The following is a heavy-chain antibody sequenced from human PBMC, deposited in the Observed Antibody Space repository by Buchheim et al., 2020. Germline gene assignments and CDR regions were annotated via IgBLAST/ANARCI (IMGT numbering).Heavy chain of an antibody. CDR1: GFTFSSYG. Sequence: QVQLVESGGGVVQPGRSLRFSCAASGFTFSSYGMHWVRQAPGKGLEWVAVISYDGSNKYYADSVKGRFTISRDNSKNTLYLQMNSLRAEDTAVYYCAKEATVTTGYYYYYYGMDVWGQGTT. CDR3: AKEATVTTGYYYYYYGMDV. D-gene: IGHD4-17*01. J-gene: IGHJ6*02. V-gene: IGHV3-30*18. CDR2: ISYDGSNK.